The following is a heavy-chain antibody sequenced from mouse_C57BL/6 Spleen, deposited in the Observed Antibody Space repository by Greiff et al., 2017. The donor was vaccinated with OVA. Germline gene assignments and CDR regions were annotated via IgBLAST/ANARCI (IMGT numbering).Heavy chain of an antibody. V-gene: IGHV7-3*01. Sequence: EVKLEESGGGLVQPGGSLSLSCAASGFTFTDYYMSWVRQPPGKALEWLGFIRNKANGYTTEYSASVKGRFTISRDNSQSILYLQMNALRAEDSATYYCARSLYDYAWFAYWGQGTLVTVSA. D-gene: IGHD2-4*01. CDR2: IRNKANGYTT. CDR1: GFTFTDYY. J-gene: IGHJ3*01. CDR3: ARSLYDYAWFAY.